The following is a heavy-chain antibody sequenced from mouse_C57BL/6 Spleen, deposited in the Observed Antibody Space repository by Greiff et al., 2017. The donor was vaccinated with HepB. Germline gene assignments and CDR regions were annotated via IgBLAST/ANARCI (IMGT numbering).Heavy chain of an antibody. D-gene: IGHD2-4*01. Sequence: QVQLQQPGTELVKPGASVKLSCKASGYTFTSYWMHWVKQRPGQGLEWIGNINPSNGGTNYNEKFKSKATLTVDKSSSTDYMQLSSLTSEDSAVYYCAREGIGTYDYDVGYAMDYWGQGTSVTVSS. CDR1: GYTFTSYW. CDR2: INPSNGGT. V-gene: IGHV1-53*01. CDR3: AREGIGTYDYDVGYAMDY. J-gene: IGHJ4*01.